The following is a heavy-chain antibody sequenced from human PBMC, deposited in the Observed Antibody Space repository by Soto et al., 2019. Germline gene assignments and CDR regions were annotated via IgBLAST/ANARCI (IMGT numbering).Heavy chain of an antibody. CDR3: ARDPAVAGTPTVTWFDP. Sequence: GASVKVSCKASGYTFTSYGISWVRQAPGQGLEWMGWISAYNGNTNYAQKLQGRVTMTTDTSTSTAYMELRSLRSDDTAVYYCARDPAVAGTPTVTWFDPWGQGTLVTVSS. CDR1: GYTFTSYG. J-gene: IGHJ5*02. D-gene: IGHD6-19*01. V-gene: IGHV1-18*01. CDR2: ISAYNGNT.